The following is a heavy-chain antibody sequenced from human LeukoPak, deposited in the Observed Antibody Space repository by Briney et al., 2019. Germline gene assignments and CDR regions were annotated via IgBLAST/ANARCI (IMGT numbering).Heavy chain of an antibody. CDR1: GYSFTSYW. CDR3: ARSNYDILTGYQDWFDP. V-gene: IGHV5-51*01. CDR2: IYPGDSDT. Sequence: RGESLKISFKGSGYSFTSYWIGWVRQMPGKGLEWMGIIYPGDSDTRYSPSFQGQVTISADKSISTAYLQWSSLKASDTAMYYCARSNYDILTGYQDWFDPWGQGTLVTVSS. J-gene: IGHJ5*02. D-gene: IGHD3-9*01.